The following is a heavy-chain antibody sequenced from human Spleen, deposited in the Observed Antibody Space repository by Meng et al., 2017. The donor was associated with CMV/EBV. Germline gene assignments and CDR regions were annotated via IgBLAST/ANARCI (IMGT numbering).Heavy chain of an antibody. CDR3: ARAQVYYFDS. CDR1: GITFSSYS. J-gene: IGHJ4*02. CDR2: ISRSSSYI. V-gene: IGHV3-21*01. D-gene: IGHD2-8*01. Sequence: GESLKISCVASGITFSSYSMNWVRQAPGKGLEWVSSISRSSSYIYYADSVKGRFTISRDNAENSLYLQMSSLRAEDTAVYYCARAQVYYFDSWGQGTLVTVSS.